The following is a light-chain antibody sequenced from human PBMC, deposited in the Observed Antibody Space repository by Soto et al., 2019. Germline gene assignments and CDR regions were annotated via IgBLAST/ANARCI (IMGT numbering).Light chain of an antibody. Sequence: QSVLTQSSSASVSLGSSVKLTCTLSSGHSSYIIAWHQQQPGKAPRYLMKLEGSGSYNKGSGVPDRFSGSSSGADRYLTISNLQFEDEADYYCETWDSNTRVFGGGTQLTVL. CDR2: LEGSGSY. CDR3: ETWDSNTRV. V-gene: IGLV4-60*02. J-gene: IGLJ3*02. CDR1: SGHSSYI.